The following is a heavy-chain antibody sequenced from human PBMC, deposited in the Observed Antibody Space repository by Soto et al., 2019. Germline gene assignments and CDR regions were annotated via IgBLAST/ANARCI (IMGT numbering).Heavy chain of an antibody. CDR1: GGTFSSYA. V-gene: IGHV1-69*01. CDR2: IIPIFGTA. J-gene: IGHJ6*02. CDR3: AREVFDIVSKINCYYYGMDL. D-gene: IGHD5-12*01. Sequence: QVQLVQSGAEVKKPGASVKVSCKASGGTFSSYAISWVRQAPGQGLEWMGGIIPIFGTANYAQKFQGRVTITADESKSQAYMELHSLSSDDTAVYDCAREVFDIVSKINCYYYGMDLCGRVTIVTVS.